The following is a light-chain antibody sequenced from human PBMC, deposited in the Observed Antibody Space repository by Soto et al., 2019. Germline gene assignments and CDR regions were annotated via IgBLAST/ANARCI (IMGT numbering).Light chain of an antibody. Sequence: DIVMTQSPDSLTVSLGEGATINCKSSQSVLYSSNNKNFLTWYQQKPGQPPKLLIYWASTRESGVPDRFSGSGSGTDFTLTISSLQAEDVAVYYCQQYYSSPPTFGGGTKVEI. CDR1: QSVLYSSNNKNF. CDR2: WAS. J-gene: IGKJ4*01. V-gene: IGKV4-1*01. CDR3: QQYYSSPPT.